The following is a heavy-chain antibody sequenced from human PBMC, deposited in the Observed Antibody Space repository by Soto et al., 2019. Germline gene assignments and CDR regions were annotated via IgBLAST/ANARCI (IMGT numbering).Heavy chain of an antibody. V-gene: IGHV4-30-4*01. Sequence: SETLSLTCSVSGDSISNLDYFWAWIRQPPGQALEYIGYIYKRATTYYNPSFESRVAISVDTSKSQFSLNVTSVTAADTAVYFCARGRYCLTGRCFPNWFDSWGQGALVTVSS. CDR1: GDSISNLDYF. CDR2: IYKRATT. CDR3: ARGRYCLTGRCFPNWFDS. J-gene: IGHJ5*01. D-gene: IGHD7-27*01.